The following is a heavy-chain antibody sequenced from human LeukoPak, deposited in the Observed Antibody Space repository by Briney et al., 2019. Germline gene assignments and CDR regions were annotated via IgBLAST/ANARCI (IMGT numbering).Heavy chain of an antibody. CDR1: GFTFSSHW. CDR3: ARGGGLDV. Sequence: GGPLRLSCAASGFTFSSHWMHWVRQAPGKGLVCVARIKSDGTYRDYGDSVRGRFTISRDNAKNSLYLQMSNLRAEDTAVYFCARGGGLDVWGQGATVTVSS. CDR2: IKSDGTYR. V-gene: IGHV3-74*01. D-gene: IGHD3-16*01. J-gene: IGHJ6*02.